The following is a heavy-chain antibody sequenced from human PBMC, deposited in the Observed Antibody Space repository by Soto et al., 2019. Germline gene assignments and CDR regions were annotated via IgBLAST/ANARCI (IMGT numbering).Heavy chain of an antibody. J-gene: IGHJ4*02. CDR1: GFTFSSYA. CDR3: AKDKAIVVVSPFDY. CDR2: ISGSGGST. Sequence: GGSLRLSCAASGFTFSSYAMSWVRQAPGKGLEWVSAISGSGGSTYYTDSVKGRFTISRDNSKNTLYLQMNSLRAEDTAVYYCAKDKAIVVVSPFDYWGQGTLVTVSS. D-gene: IGHD3-22*01. V-gene: IGHV3-23*01.